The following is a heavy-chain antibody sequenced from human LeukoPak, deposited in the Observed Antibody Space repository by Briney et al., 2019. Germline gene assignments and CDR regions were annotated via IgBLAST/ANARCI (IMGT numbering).Heavy chain of an antibody. J-gene: IGHJ3*02. CDR3: ASYLTYYYDSSGYVHDAFDI. Sequence: SETLSLTCAVYGGSFSGYYWSWIRQPPGKGLEWIGEIYHSGSTNYNPSLKSRVTISVDKSKNQFSLKLSSVTAADTAVYYCASYLTYYYDSSGYVHDAFDIWGQGTMVTVSS. CDR2: IYHSGST. CDR1: GGSFSGYY. D-gene: IGHD3-22*01. V-gene: IGHV4-34*01.